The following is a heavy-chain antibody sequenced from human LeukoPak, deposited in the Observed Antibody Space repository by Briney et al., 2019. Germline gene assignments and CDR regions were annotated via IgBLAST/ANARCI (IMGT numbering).Heavy chain of an antibody. D-gene: IGHD3-22*01. CDR2: VTADGTNT. V-gene: IGHV3-23*01. Sequence: GGSLRLSCAAYGFTFNSHAMRWVRQIPGKGLEWVSSVTADGTNTHFADSVKGRFTISRDNSKNTLYLHMNSLRVDDTAVYFCAYYDSSGYYYGRLRYWGQGTPVTVSS. J-gene: IGHJ4*02. CDR1: GFTFNSHA. CDR3: AYYDSSGYYYGRLRY.